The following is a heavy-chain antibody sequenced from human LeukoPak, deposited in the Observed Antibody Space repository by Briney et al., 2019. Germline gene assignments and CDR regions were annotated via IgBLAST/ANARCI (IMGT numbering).Heavy chain of an antibody. D-gene: IGHD3-10*01. Sequence: GGSLRLSCAASGFTFDDYAMHWVRHVPGKGLEWVSAISWNSGTINYADSVKGRFSISRDNAKNSLSLQMNSLRAEDTALYYCLKVCGSLPDAFDIWGQGTMVTVSS. CDR3: LKVCGSLPDAFDI. CDR1: GFTFDDYA. CDR2: ISWNSGTI. V-gene: IGHV3-9*01. J-gene: IGHJ3*02.